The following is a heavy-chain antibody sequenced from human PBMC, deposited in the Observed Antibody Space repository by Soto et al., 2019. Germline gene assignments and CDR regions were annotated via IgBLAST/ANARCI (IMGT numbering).Heavy chain of an antibody. CDR2: ISAYNGNT. CDR3: ARGDYSSGWHALDY. V-gene: IGHV1-18*01. D-gene: IGHD6-19*01. J-gene: IGHJ4*02. Sequence: QVQLVQSGAEVKKPGASVKVSCKASGYTFTSYGISWVRQAPGQGLEGMGGISAYNGNTNYAQKLQGRFTMTTDTSTSTADMELRSLRSDDTAGYYCARGDYSSGWHALDYWGQGTLVTVSS. CDR1: GYTFTSYG.